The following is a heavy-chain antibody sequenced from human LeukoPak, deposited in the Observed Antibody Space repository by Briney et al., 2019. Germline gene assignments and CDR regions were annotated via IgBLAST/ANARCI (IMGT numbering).Heavy chain of an antibody. CDR1: GYTFTSYG. CDR3: ARGSAMAQKQLVRHFDS. J-gene: IGHJ4*02. V-gene: IGHV1-18*01. D-gene: IGHD6-6*01. Sequence: ASVKVSCKASGYTFTSYGISWVRQAPGQGLEWMGWISAYNGNTKYAQKLQDRVTMTTDTSTTTAYMEVRSLTSDDTAVYYSARGSAMAQKQLVRHFDSWGQGTLVIVSS. CDR2: ISAYNGNT.